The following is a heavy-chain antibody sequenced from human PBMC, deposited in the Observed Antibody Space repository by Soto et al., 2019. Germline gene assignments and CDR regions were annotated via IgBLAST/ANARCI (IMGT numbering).Heavy chain of an antibody. J-gene: IGHJ4*02. V-gene: IGHV4-39*01. D-gene: IGHD2-8*01. CDR2: IYYSGST. CDR3: ARSGLGLMVYAIDY. CDR1: GGSISSSSYY. Sequence: QLQLQESGPGLVKPSETLSLTCTVSGGSISSSSYYWGWIRQPPGKGLEWIGSIYYSGSTYYNPSLKSRVTISVDTSKTQFSLKLSSVTAADTAVYYCARSGLGLMVYAIDYWGQGTLVTVSS.